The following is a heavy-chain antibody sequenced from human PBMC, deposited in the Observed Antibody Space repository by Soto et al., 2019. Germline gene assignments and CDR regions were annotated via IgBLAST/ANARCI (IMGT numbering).Heavy chain of an antibody. D-gene: IGHD2-21*02. V-gene: IGHV1-69*13. J-gene: IGHJ4*02. Sequence: SVKVSCKASGGTFSSYAISWVRQAPGQGLEWMGGIIPIFGTANYAQKFQGRVTITADESTSTAYMELSSLRSEDTAVYYCARLAYCGGDCHNWGQGTLVTVSS. CDR1: GGTFSSYA. CDR2: IIPIFGTA. CDR3: ARLAYCGGDCHN.